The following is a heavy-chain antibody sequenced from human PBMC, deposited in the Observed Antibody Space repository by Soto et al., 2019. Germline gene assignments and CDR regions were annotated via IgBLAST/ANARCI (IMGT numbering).Heavy chain of an antibody. D-gene: IGHD2-2*01. CDR1: GLTFSNYW. Sequence: EVQLVESGGGLVQPGGSLRLSCVVSGLTFSNYWMSWVRQAPGKGLEWVANINQDGSESYYVDSVKGRFTISRDNAKNALYLQITSLRAGDTDVYYCARPARECSSPGCENWGQGTLVTVSS. V-gene: IGHV3-7*01. CDR3: ARPARECSSPGCEN. CDR2: INQDGSES. J-gene: IGHJ4*02.